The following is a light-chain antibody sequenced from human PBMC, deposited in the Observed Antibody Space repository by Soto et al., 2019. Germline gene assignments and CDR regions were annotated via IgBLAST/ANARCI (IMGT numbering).Light chain of an antibody. CDR3: SSYAGSNIFDV. Sequence: QSALTQPPSASGSPGQSVTISCTGTSSDVGGYNYVSWYQQHPGKAPKLVIYEVSKRPSGVPDRFSGSKSGNTASLTVSGLQAEDEADYYCSSYAGSNIFDVFGTGTKLTVL. CDR1: SSDVGGYNY. CDR2: EVS. V-gene: IGLV2-8*01. J-gene: IGLJ1*01.